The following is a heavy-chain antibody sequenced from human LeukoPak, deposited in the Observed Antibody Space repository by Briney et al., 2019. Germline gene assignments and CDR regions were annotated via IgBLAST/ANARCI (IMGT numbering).Heavy chain of an antibody. D-gene: IGHD2-2*01. V-gene: IGHV1-18*01. J-gene: IGHJ4*02. CDR2: ISAYNGNT. CDR1: GYTFTNYG. CDR3: ARVGAYCTSTSCLDY. Sequence: ASVKVSCKASGYTFTNYGISWVRQAPGQGLEWMGWISAYNGNTNYAQKLQGRVTMTTDTSTSTAYMELRSLTSDDTAVHYCARVGAYCTSTSCLDYWGQGTLVTVSS.